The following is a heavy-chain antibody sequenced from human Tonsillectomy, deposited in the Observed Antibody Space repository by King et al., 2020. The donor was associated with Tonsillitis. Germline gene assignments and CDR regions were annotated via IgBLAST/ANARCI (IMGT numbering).Heavy chain of an antibody. CDR3: ARGRRGDSGGYYKNLYWNY. D-gene: IGHD3-22*01. CDR1: GGSISSYY. J-gene: IGHJ4*02. CDR2: IYYSGST. V-gene: IGHV4-59*01. Sequence: QLQESGPGLVKPSETLSLTCTVSGGSISSYYWSWIRQPPGKGLEWIGYIYYSGSTNYNPFLKSRVTISVDTSKNQFSLKLSSVTAADTAVYYCARGRRGDSGGYYKNLYWNYWGQGTLVTVSS.